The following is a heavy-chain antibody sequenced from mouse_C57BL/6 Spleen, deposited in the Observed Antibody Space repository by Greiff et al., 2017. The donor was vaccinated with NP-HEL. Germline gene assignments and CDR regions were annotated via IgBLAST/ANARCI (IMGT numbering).Heavy chain of an antibody. CDR2: IYPGDGDT. Sequence: VQLQQSGPELVKPGASVKISCKASGYAFSSSWMNWVKQRPGKGLEWIGRIYPGDGDTNYNGKFKGKATLTADKSSSTAYMQLSSLTSEDSAVYFCANGNHGAMDYWGQGTSVTVSS. D-gene: IGHD2-1*01. CDR1: GYAFSSSW. CDR3: ANGNHGAMDY. J-gene: IGHJ4*01. V-gene: IGHV1-82*01.